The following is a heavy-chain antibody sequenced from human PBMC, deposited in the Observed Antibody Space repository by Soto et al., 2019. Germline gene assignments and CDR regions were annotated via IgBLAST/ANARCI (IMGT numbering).Heavy chain of an antibody. CDR2: IYPGDSDV. D-gene: IGHD3-3*01. CDR3: AKQRKVTTAVGQISFDA. CDR1: GDNFRHYY. J-gene: IGHJ4*02. Sequence: PGESLKISCKASGDNFRHYYIDWVRQKPGKGLELVGLIYPGDSDVRYIPSVQGQVSISVERSTDTAFLQRNSLKASDSGTYYCAKQRKVTTAVGQISFDAWGQGTLVTVSS. V-gene: IGHV5-51*01.